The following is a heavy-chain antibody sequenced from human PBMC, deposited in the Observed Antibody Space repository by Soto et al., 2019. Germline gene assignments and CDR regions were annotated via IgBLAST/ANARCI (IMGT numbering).Heavy chain of an antibody. V-gene: IGHV5-51*01. CDR3: ARXFHDNRGGGYYYYGLDV. J-gene: IGHJ6*02. CDR1: GYSFSNYW. Sequence: PGESLKISCKCSGYSFSNYWIAWVRQMPGKGLEWMGIIYPADSDTRYSPSFQGQVTIAADKYISTAYLKWSSLKASDTDMYDCARXFHDNRGGGYYYYGLDVWGRGTTVTVSS. CDR2: IYPADSDT. D-gene: IGHD2-15*01.